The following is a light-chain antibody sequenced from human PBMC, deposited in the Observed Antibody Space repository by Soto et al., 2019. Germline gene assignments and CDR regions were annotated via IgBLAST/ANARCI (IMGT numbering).Light chain of an antibody. CDR2: EVS. V-gene: IGLV2-14*01. J-gene: IGLJ1*01. Sequence: QSVLTQPASVSGSPGQSITISCTGTSSDVGGYNYVSWYQQHPGKAPKLMICEVSNRPSGVSNRFSGSKSGNTASLTISGLQAEDEADYYCSSYTRSSNYVFGNGTKVTV. CDR1: SSDVGGYNY. CDR3: SSYTRSSNYV.